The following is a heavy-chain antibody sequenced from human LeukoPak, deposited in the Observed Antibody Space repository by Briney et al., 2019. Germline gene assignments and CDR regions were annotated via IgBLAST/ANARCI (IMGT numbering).Heavy chain of an antibody. J-gene: IGHJ4*02. CDR3: ATAVGGGSYRYRLDY. V-gene: IGHV1-18*01. D-gene: IGHD3-16*02. CDR1: GYIFAAYY. CDR2: ISAYNDNS. Sequence: GASVKVSCKTSGYIFAAYYLNWVRQAPGQGLEWMGWISAYNDNSNYAQNVQDRLTMTTDTSTSTAYMELRSLRSDDTAVYYCATAVGGGSYRYRLDYWGQGTLVTVSS.